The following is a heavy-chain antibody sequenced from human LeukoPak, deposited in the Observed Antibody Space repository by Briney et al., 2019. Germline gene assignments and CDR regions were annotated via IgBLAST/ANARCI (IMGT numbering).Heavy chain of an antibody. J-gene: IGHJ3*02. D-gene: IGHD1-26*01. V-gene: IGHV3-15*01. CDR2: IKSKTDGETT. Sequence: GGSLRLSCAASGLTFSNAWMSWVRQAPGKGLEWVGRIKSKTDGETTDYGAPVKGRFIISRDDSKDTLYLQMNGLKIEDTAVYYCITDPGEWEPIWGQGTMVTVSS. CDR3: ITDPGEWEPI. CDR1: GLTFSNAW.